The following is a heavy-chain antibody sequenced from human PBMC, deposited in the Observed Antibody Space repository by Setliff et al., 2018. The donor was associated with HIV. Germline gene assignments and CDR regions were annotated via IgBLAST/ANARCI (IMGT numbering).Heavy chain of an antibody. Sequence: GGSLRLSCAASGLSFSNAWMNWVRQAPGKGLEWVGRIKSKTDGGTTDYAAPVKGRFTISRDDSKNTLYLQMNSLKTEDTAVYYCARGGYCSGGSCYSHASSYYMDVWGKGTTVTVSS. J-gene: IGHJ6*03. CDR2: IKSKTDGGTT. D-gene: IGHD2-15*01. CDR3: ARGGYCSGGSCYSHASSYYMDV. V-gene: IGHV3-15*07. CDR1: GLSFSNAW.